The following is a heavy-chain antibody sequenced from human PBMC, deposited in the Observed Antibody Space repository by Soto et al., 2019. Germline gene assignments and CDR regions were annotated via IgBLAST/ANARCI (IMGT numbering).Heavy chain of an antibody. J-gene: IGHJ6*02. CDR1: GYSFTSYW. Sequence: GESLKISCKGSGYSFTSYWISWVRQMPGKGLEWMGRIDPSDSYTNYSPSFQGHVTISADKSISTAYLQWSSLKASDTAMYYCAVDRFGAYYYYGMDVWGQGATVTVSS. D-gene: IGHD3-16*01. CDR2: IDPSDSYT. V-gene: IGHV5-10-1*01. CDR3: AVDRFGAYYYYGMDV.